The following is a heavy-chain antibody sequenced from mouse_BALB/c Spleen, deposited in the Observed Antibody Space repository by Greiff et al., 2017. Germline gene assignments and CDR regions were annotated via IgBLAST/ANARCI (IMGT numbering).Heavy chain of an antibody. J-gene: IGHJ3*01. CDR3: ARSDGYSAWFAY. V-gene: IGHV1-7*01. CDR2: INPSTGYT. CDR1: GYTFTSYW. D-gene: IGHD2-3*01. Sequence: VQLQQSGAELAKPGASVKMSCKASGYTFTSYWMHWVKQRPGQGLEWIGYINPSTGYTEYNQKFKDKATLTADKSSSTAYMQLSSLTSEDSAVYYCARSDGYSAWFAYWGQGTLVTVSA.